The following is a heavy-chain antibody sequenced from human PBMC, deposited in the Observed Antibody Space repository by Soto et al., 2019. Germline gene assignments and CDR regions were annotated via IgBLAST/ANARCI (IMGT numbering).Heavy chain of an antibody. J-gene: IGHJ4*02. CDR1: GFTFSNYA. V-gene: IGHV3-23*01. Sequence: EVQLLESGGGLVQPGGSLRLSCAASGFTFSNYAMNWVRQAPGKGLEWVSTISSSGGSTYYADSVKGRFTISRDNSQNFLYLQMNSLRGDDTAVYYCAKVGSERYSGQHSDYWGQGTLVTISS. CDR2: ISSSGGST. CDR3: AKVGSERYSGQHSDY. D-gene: IGHD5-12*01.